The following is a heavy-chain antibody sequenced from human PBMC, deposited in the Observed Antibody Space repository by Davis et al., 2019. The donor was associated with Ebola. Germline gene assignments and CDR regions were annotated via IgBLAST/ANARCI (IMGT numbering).Heavy chain of an antibody. CDR3: AKDTASGWSTGYFDL. V-gene: IGHV3-23*01. CDR1: GFTFNNYA. J-gene: IGHJ2*01. Sequence: GESLKISCAASGFTFNNYAMSWVRQAPGKGLEWVSGISGNGESTNYADSVKGRFTVSRDNSKNTMYLQMNTLRAEDTAVFHCAKDTASGWSTGYFDLWGRGTLVTVSS. D-gene: IGHD6-19*01. CDR2: ISGNGEST.